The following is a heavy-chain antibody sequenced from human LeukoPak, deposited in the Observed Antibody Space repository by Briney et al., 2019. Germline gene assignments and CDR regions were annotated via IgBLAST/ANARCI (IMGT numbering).Heavy chain of an antibody. CDR3: AGHYGDYIIAWFDP. J-gene: IGHJ5*02. Sequence: SETLSLTCTVSGGSISSYHWSWIRQPARKGLEWIGRIYTSGSNYNPSLKSRVTMSVDTSKNQFSLKLSSVTAADTAVYYCAGHYGDYIIAWFDPWGQGTLVTVSS. D-gene: IGHD4-17*01. CDR1: GGSISSYH. CDR2: IYTSGS. V-gene: IGHV4-4*07.